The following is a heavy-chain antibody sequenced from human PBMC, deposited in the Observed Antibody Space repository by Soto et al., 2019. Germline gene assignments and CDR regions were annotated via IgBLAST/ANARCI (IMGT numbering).Heavy chain of an antibody. D-gene: IGHD3-10*02. J-gene: IGHJ6*02. V-gene: IGHV3-48*02. CDR2: ISSSSSTI. CDR1: GFTFSSYS. CDR3: ARVSQVLSIFGGNFFTIDYYYYGKDV. Sequence: GGSLRLSCAASGFTFSSYSMNWVRQAIGTGLEWVSYISSSSSTIYYADYVKGRFTISRDNAKNSLYLQMLRLRDADTALFLCARVSQVLSIFGGNFFTIDYYYYGKDVRGQGTTGTGSS.